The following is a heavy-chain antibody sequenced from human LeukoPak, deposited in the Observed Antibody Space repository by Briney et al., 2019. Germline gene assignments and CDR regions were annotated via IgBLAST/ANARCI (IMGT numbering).Heavy chain of an antibody. V-gene: IGHV3-48*03. CDR3: ARTRDGPFDY. Sequence: PGGSLRLSCVVSGFTFSSYEMNWVRQAPGKGLEWLSHISSSGSSIQYADSVKGRFTISRDNAKNSLYLQMNSQRAEDTAVYYCARTRDGPFDYWGQGTLVTVSS. CDR1: GFTFSSYE. J-gene: IGHJ4*02. D-gene: IGHD5-24*01. CDR2: ISSSGSSI.